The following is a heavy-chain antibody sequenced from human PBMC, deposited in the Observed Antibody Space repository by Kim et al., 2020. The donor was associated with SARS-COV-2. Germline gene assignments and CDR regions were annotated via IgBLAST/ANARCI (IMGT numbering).Heavy chain of an antibody. CDR3: ATLDSSGYYKEYYFDY. J-gene: IGHJ4*02. CDR2: FDPEDGAT. D-gene: IGHD3-22*01. V-gene: IGHV1-24*01. CDR1: GYTLTELS. Sequence: ASVKVSCKVSGYTLTELSMHWVRQAPGKGLEWMGGFDPEDGATIYAQKFQSRVTMTADTSTGTAYMELSSLRSEDTAVYYCATLDSSGYYKEYYFDYWVQGTLVTVPS.